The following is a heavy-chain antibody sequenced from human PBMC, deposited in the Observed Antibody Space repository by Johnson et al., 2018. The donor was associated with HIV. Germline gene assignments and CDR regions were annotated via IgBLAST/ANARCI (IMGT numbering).Heavy chain of an antibody. Sequence: EVQLVESGGGLVQPGRSLRLSCAASGFTFDDYAMHWVRQAPGKGLEWVSGISWNSGSIGYADSVKGRFTISRDNAKNSLYLQMNSLRAEDTALYYCANGGIAARPGVFDIWGQGTMVTVSS. CDR1: GFTFDDYA. J-gene: IGHJ3*02. CDR3: ANGGIAARPGVFDI. D-gene: IGHD6-6*01. V-gene: IGHV3-9*01. CDR2: ISWNSGSI.